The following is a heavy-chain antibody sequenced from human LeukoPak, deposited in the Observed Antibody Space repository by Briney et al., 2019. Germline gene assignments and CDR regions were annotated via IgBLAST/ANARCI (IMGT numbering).Heavy chain of an antibody. CDR2: INHSGST. D-gene: IGHD6-13*01. V-gene: IGHV4-34*01. Sequence: PSETLSLTCAVYGGSFSGYYWSWIRQPPGKGLEWIGEINHSGSTNYNPSLKSRVTISVDTSKNQFSLKLSSVTAAGTAVYYCARGSRGIAAAGTHRSTYFDLWGRGTLVTVSS. J-gene: IGHJ2*01. CDR1: GGSFSGYY. CDR3: ARGSRGIAAAGTHRSTYFDL.